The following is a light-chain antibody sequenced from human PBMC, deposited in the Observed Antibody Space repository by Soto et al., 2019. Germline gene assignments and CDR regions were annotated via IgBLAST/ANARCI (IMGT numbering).Light chain of an antibody. CDR2: KVS. CDR3: MQGTAWPPYT. Sequence: VVLTQSPLSLRVTPGQPASISCTSSRSLVHRDGNTYLSWLHQMPGQSPRRLIYKVSIRDSGVPDRFSGSGSGTDFTLKISRVEAEDVGLYSCMQGTAWPPYTLGQGTKLAI. J-gene: IGKJ2*01. CDR1: RSLVHRDGNTY. V-gene: IGKV2-30*02.